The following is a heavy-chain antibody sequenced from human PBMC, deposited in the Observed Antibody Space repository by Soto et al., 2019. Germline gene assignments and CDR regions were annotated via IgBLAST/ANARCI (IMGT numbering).Heavy chain of an antibody. CDR1: GASISSAD. Sequence: PSETLSHTFTVSGASISSADWSWIRQSPGKGLEWIGYVYYSGSTNYNPSLKSRVTISVDTSKNQFSLKLSSVTAADTAVYYCARGYYDSSGQSNTFDIWGQGTMVTVSS. CDR3: ARGYYDSSGQSNTFDI. J-gene: IGHJ3*02. D-gene: IGHD3-22*01. V-gene: IGHV4-59*01. CDR2: VYYSGST.